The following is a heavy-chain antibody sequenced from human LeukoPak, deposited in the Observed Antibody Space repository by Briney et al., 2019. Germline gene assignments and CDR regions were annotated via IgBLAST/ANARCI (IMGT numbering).Heavy chain of an antibody. D-gene: IGHD5-18*01. Sequence: GGSLRLSCAASGFTFSSYEMNWVRQAPGKGLERVSYISSSGSTIYYADSVKGRFTISRDNAKNSLYLQMNSLRAEDTAVYYCARAVRIQLWLLFDYWGQGTLVTVSS. CDR3: ARAVRIQLWLLFDY. CDR2: ISSSGSTI. J-gene: IGHJ4*02. CDR1: GFTFSSYE. V-gene: IGHV3-48*03.